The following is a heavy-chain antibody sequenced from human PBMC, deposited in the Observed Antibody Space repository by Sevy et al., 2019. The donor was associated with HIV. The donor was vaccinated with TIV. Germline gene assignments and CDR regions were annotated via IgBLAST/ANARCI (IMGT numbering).Heavy chain of an antibody. V-gene: IGHV1-2*02. D-gene: IGHD3-22*01. CDR2: INPNSRGT. CDR1: GYTFTGYY. CDR3: ATTKDSYERSGSPFDY. Sequence: AAVKVSCKASGYTFTGYYMHWVRQAPGQGLERMGWINPNSRGTNYAQKFQGRVTMTEDTSTDTAYMELRILRSEDTAVYYCATTKDSYERSGSPFDYWGQGTSVTVSS. J-gene: IGHJ4*02.